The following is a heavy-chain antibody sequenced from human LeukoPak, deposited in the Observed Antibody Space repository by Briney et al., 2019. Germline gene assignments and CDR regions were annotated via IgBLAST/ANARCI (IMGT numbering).Heavy chain of an antibody. D-gene: IGHD3-22*01. CDR3: TRDRYYYDSSGYYRYFDY. CDR1: GFTFGDYA. Sequence: GGSLRLSCTASGFTFGDYAMSWVRQAPGKGLEWVGFIRSKAYGGTTEYAASAKGRFTISRDDSKSIAYLQMNSLKTEDTAVYYCTRDRYYYDSSGYYRYFDYWSQGTLVTVSS. J-gene: IGHJ4*02. CDR2: IRSKAYGGTT. V-gene: IGHV3-49*04.